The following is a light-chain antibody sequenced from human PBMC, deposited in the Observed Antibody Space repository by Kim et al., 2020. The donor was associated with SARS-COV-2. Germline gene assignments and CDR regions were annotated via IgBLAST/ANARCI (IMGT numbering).Light chain of an antibody. CDR3: QSYDSSLRLRV. CDR2: GNS. Sequence: GVTISCTGSSSNIGAGCDVHWYRLLTGTAPNLRIYGNSNRPSGVPDRFSGSKSGTSASLAITGLQAEDEADYYCQSYDSSLRLRVFGGGTKLTVL. V-gene: IGLV1-40*01. J-gene: IGLJ2*01. CDR1: SSNIGAGCD.